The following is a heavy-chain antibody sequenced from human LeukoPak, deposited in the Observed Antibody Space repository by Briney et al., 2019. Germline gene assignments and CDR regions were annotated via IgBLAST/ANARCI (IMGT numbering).Heavy chain of an antibody. D-gene: IGHD3-22*01. V-gene: IGHV1-69*05. CDR2: IIPIFGTA. CDR3: ARGSSGYYETSFDY. Sequence: GASVKVSCKASGGTFSSYAISWVRQAPGQGLEWMGRIIPIFGTANYAQKFQGRVTITTDESTSTAYMELSSLRSEDTAVYYCARGSSGYYETSFDYWGQGTLVTVSS. CDR1: GGTFSSYA. J-gene: IGHJ4*02.